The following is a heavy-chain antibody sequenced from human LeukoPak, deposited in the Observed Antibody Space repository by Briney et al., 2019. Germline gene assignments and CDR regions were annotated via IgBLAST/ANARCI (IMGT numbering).Heavy chain of an antibody. Sequence: VASVKVSYKASGGTFSSYAISWVRQAPGRGLEWMGGIIPIFGTANYAQKFQGRVTITTDESTSTAYMELSSLRSEDTAVYYCASGLELRFGFDYWGQGTLVTVSS. CDR2: IIPIFGTA. J-gene: IGHJ4*02. D-gene: IGHD1-7*01. CDR1: GGTFSSYA. CDR3: ASGLELRFGFDY. V-gene: IGHV1-69*05.